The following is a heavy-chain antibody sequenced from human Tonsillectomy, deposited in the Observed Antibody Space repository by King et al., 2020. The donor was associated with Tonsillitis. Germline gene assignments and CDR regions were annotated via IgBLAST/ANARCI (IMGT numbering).Heavy chain of an antibody. J-gene: IGHJ6*02. Sequence: VQLVESGGGLVQPGGSLRLSCAGSGFTSDKYGMHWVRQAPGTGLEWVSGITLDSNKIGYAHSVKGRFTISRDNAKNSLYLQMNSLRAEDTALYYCTKDLVPGGADVWGQGTTVTVSS. CDR3: TKDLVPGGADV. CDR1: GFTSDKYG. CDR2: ITLDSNKI. V-gene: IGHV3-9*02. D-gene: IGHD3-16*01.